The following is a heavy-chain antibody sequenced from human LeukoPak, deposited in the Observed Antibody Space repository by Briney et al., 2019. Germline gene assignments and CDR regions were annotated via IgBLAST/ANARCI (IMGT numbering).Heavy chain of an antibody. Sequence: GASVKVSCKASGYTFTSYDINWVRQATGQGLEWMGWINPNSGGTNYAQKFQGRVTMTRDTSISTAYMELSRLRSDDTAVYYCARFPVTSYYYYYGMDVWGQGTTVTVSS. CDR3: ARFPVTSYYYYYGMDV. J-gene: IGHJ6*02. D-gene: IGHD4-17*01. V-gene: IGHV1-2*02. CDR2: INPNSGGT. CDR1: GYTFTSYD.